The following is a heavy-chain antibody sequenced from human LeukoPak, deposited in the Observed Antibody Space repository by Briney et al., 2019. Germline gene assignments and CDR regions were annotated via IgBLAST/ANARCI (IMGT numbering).Heavy chain of an antibody. CDR3: ARPRYCSSTSCPDAFDI. Sequence: SVKVSCKASGGTFSSYAISWVRQAPGQGLEWVGGIIPIFGTANYAQKFQGRVTITADESTSTAYMELSSLRSEDTAVYYCARPRYCSSTSCPDAFDIWGQGTMVTVSS. V-gene: IGHV1-69*13. D-gene: IGHD2-2*01. CDR2: IIPIFGTA. J-gene: IGHJ3*02. CDR1: GGTFSSYA.